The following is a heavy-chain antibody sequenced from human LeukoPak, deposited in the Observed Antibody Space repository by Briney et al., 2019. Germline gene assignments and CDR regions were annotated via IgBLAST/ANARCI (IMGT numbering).Heavy chain of an antibody. CDR3: ARAPIEVADTSAFDI. CDR2: IYSSGTT. CDR1: GGSIRSSYF. D-gene: IGHD5-24*01. J-gene: IGHJ3*02. V-gene: IGHV4-59*10. Sequence: KPSETLSLTCAVSGGSIRSSYFWSWIRQPAGKGLQFIGRIYSSGTTNYNPSLQSRVTMSVDTSRNQFSLKLTSVTASDTAVYYCARAPIEVADTSAFDIWGQGTLVTVSS.